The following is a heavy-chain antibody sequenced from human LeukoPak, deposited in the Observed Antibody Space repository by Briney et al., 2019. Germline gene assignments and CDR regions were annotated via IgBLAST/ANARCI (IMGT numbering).Heavy chain of an antibody. V-gene: IGHV4-4*07. Sequence: SENLSRNCTVSGGSINSYYWSWIRQPAGKGLEWIGRIYTSRTTNYSPALKSRVTMSVDTSKNHFSLQLRSVTAADTAVYDCASTTYDYDTSGHYFLDYWGQGSLVTVSS. D-gene: IGHD3-22*01. CDR3: ASTTYDYDTSGHYFLDY. CDR1: GGSINSYY. J-gene: IGHJ4*02. CDR2: IYTSRTT.